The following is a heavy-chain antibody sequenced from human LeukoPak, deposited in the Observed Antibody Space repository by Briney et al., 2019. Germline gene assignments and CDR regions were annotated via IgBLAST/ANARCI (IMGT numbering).Heavy chain of an antibody. CDR3: ARGRWELLTFDY. V-gene: IGHV1-2*02. J-gene: IGHJ4*02. D-gene: IGHD1-26*01. CDR1: GYTFTGYY. CDR2: INPNSGGT. Sequence: ASVKASCKASGYTFTGYYMRWVRQAPGQGLEWMGWINPNSGGTNYAQNFLGRDTMTRDTSISTAYMELGRLSSDDTAVYYFARGRWELLTFDYWGQGTLVTVSS.